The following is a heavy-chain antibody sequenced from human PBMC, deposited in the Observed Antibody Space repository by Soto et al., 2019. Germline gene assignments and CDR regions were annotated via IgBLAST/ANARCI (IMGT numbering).Heavy chain of an antibody. D-gene: IGHD3-3*01. CDR1: GFTFDDYA. CDR2: ISWDGGST. CDR3: AKDTRTDYDFWSGYFDY. J-gene: IGHJ4*02. Sequence: GGSLRLSCAASGFTFDDYAVHWVRQAPGKGLEWVSLISWDGGSTYYADSVKGRFTISRDNSKNSLYLQMNSLRAEDTALYYCAKDTRTDYDFWSGYFDYWGQGTLVTVSS. V-gene: IGHV3-43D*04.